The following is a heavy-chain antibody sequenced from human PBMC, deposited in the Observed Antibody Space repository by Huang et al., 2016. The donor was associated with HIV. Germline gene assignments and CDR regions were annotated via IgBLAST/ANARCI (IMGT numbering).Heavy chain of an antibody. Sequence: QVQLVQSGAEVKKPGASVKVSCKASGYTFTTYAMHWVRQAPGQRPEWMGWINVGNGNTKYSQKCQHRVTITRDTSASTAYMELSSLRSEDTAVYYCARVYPTITIFGVVDPWGQGTLVTVSS. CDR3: ARVYPTITIFGVVDP. CDR2: INVGNGNT. V-gene: IGHV1-3*01. CDR1: GYTFTTYA. D-gene: IGHD3-3*01. J-gene: IGHJ5*02.